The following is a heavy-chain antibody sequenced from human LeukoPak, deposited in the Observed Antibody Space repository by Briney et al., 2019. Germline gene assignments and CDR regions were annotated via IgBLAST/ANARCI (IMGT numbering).Heavy chain of an antibody. J-gene: IGHJ4*02. CDR2: SSGSGGST. CDR3: AKGRLCSGGSCYPYYFDY. CDR1: GFTFSSYA. Sequence: GGSLRLSCAASGFTFSSYAMSWVRQAPGKGLEWVSASSGSGGSTYYADSVKGRFTISRDNSKNTLYLQMNSLRAEDTAVYYCAKGRLCSGGSCYPYYFDYWGQGTLVTVSS. D-gene: IGHD2-15*01. V-gene: IGHV3-23*01.